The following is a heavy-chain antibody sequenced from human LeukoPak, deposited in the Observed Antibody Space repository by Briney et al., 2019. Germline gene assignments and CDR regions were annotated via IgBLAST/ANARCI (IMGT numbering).Heavy chain of an antibody. Sequence: ASVKVSCKASGGTFSSYAISWVRQAPGQGLEWMGGIIPILGTANYAQKFHGRVTITADESTSTAYMELSSLRSEDTAVYYCASLVVPAAIFEFDYWGQGTLVTVSS. D-gene: IGHD2-2*01. V-gene: IGHV1-69*13. CDR2: IIPILGTA. CDR1: GGTFSSYA. CDR3: ASLVVPAAIFEFDY. J-gene: IGHJ4*02.